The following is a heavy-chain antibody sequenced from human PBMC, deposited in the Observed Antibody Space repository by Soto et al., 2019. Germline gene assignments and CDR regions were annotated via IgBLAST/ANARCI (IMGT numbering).Heavy chain of an antibody. D-gene: IGHD6-6*01. CDR1: GYSFDSYW. V-gene: IGHV5-51*01. CDR2: IYPGDSET. Sequence: GESLKISCQGSGYSFDSYWIGWVRQMPGKDLEWMGIIYPGDSETRYSPSFQGQVTISADKSLRTAYLQWTSLKASDTALYYCARTRSFTLGFYYDGMDVWGQGTTVTVSS. J-gene: IGHJ6*02. CDR3: ARTRSFTLGFYYDGMDV.